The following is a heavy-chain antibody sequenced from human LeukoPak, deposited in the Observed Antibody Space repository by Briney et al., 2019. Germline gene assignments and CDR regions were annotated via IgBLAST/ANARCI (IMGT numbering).Heavy chain of an antibody. CDR2: ISYDGSNK. Sequence: GGSLRLSCAASGFTFSNYAMHWVRQAPGKGLEWVAIISYDGSNKYYPDSMKGRFTISRDNAKNSLYLQMNSLRAEDTAVYYCARESPPHLWFGVLGLDAFDIWGQGTMVTVSS. CDR3: ARESPPHLWFGVLGLDAFDI. D-gene: IGHD3-10*01. V-gene: IGHV3-30-3*01. CDR1: GFTFSNYA. J-gene: IGHJ3*02.